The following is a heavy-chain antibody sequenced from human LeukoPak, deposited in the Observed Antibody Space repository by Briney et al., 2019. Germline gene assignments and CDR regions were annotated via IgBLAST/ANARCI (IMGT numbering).Heavy chain of an antibody. J-gene: IGHJ4*02. V-gene: IGHV3-23*01. CDR2: ISGSGGST. Sequence: GGSLRLSCAASGFTFSSYAMSWVRQAPGKGLEWVSAISGSGGSTYYADSVKGRFTISRDNSKNTLYLQMSSLRAEDTAVYYCAKATSALGSYYTNWGQGTLVTVSS. D-gene: IGHD3-10*01. CDR1: GFTFSSYA. CDR3: AKATSALGSYYTN.